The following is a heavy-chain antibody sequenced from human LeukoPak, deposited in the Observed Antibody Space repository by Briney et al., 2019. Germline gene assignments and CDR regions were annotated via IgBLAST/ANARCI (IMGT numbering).Heavy chain of an antibody. V-gene: IGHV3-74*01. J-gene: IGHJ4*02. CDR2: INTDGSST. CDR1: GFTFSSYW. D-gene: IGHD6-19*01. CDR3: AYTVAGRMV. Sequence: PGGSLRLSCAASGFTFSSYWMHWVRQAPGKGLVWVSRINTDGSSTSYADSVKGRFTISRDNAKNSLYLQMNSLRAEDTAVYYCAYTVAGRMVWGQGTLVTVSS.